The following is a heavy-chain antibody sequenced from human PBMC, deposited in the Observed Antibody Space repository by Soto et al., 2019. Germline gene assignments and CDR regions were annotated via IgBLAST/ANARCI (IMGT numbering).Heavy chain of an antibody. V-gene: IGHV1-69*01. Sequence: QVQLVQSGAEVKKPGSSVKVSCKASGGTFSSYAISWVRQAPGQGLEWMGGIIPIFGTANYAQKFQGRVTITADEAASTADMELSSVRSEDTAVYDCARERYSGSYYAFDILGQGAMVTFSS. CDR1: GGTFSSYA. CDR2: IIPIFGTA. D-gene: IGHD1-26*01. CDR3: ARERYSGSYYAFDI. J-gene: IGHJ3*02.